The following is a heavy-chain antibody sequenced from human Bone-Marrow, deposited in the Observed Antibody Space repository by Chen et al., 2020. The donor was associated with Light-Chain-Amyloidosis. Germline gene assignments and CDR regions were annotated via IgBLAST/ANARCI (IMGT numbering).Heavy chain of an antibody. J-gene: IGHJ4*01. V-gene: IGHV5-51*01. CDR3: ARRRDGYNFDY. D-gene: IGHD2-21*01. Sequence: EQSGPEVKKPGESLKISCKGSGYTFPNYWVGWVRQMPGKGLEWMGVIYPDDSDARYSPSFEGXXXXXXXXSXXXXXXXWXXXXXXXTAMYYCARRRDGYNFDYWG. CDR1: GYTFPNYW. CDR2: IYPDDSDA.